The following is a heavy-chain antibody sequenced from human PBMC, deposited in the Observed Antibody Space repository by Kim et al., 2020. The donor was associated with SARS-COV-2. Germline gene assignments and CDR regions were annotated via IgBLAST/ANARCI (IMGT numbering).Heavy chain of an antibody. Sequence: SETLSLTCAVYGGSFSGYYWSWIRQPPGKGLEWIGEINHSGSTNYNPSLKSRVTISVDTSKNQFSLKLSSVTAADTAVYYCARESGEDIAMTIDYWGQGTLVTVSS. D-gene: IGHD5-18*01. CDR1: GGSFSGYY. CDR2: INHSGST. CDR3: ARESGEDIAMTIDY. J-gene: IGHJ4*02. V-gene: IGHV4-34*01.